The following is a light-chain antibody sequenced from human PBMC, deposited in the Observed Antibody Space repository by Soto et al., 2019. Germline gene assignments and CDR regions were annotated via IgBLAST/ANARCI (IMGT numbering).Light chain of an antibody. CDR2: GAS. Sequence: DIVLTQSPGTLSLSPGERATLSCRAGQSVSSSYLAWYQQKPGQAPRLLIYGASSRATGIPDRFSGSGSGTDFTLTISRLEPEDFAVYYCQQYGSSPKTFGQGTKVEIQ. CDR3: QQYGSSPKT. V-gene: IGKV3-20*01. CDR1: QSVSSSY. J-gene: IGKJ1*01.